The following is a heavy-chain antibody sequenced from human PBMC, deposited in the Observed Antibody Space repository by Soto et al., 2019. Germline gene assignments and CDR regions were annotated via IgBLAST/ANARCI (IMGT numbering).Heavy chain of an antibody. CDR3: ARGGGYSYGTNDAFDI. J-gene: IGHJ3*02. CDR1: GFTFSRYA. CDR2: ISRDGSNK. Sequence: GGSLRLSCAASGFTFSRYAIHWVRQAPGKGLEWVAVISRDGSNKYNIASVEGRFTISRDNSKNTLSLQMNSLRDEDTAVYYCARGGGYSYGTNDAFDIWGQGTMVTVSS. V-gene: IGHV3-30*04. D-gene: IGHD5-18*01.